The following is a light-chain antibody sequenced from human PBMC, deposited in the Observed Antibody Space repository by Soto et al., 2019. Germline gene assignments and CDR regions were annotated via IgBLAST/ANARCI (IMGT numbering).Light chain of an antibody. CDR1: QSISSY. Sequence: DIQMTQSPSSLSASVGDRVTITCRASQSISSYLNWYQQKPGKAPKLLIYGATSLQGGVPSRFSGSGSGTDFTLTISSLQLEDFATYYCQQSYSTPLTFGGGTKVDIK. V-gene: IGKV1-39*01. CDR3: QQSYSTPLT. CDR2: GAT. J-gene: IGKJ4*01.